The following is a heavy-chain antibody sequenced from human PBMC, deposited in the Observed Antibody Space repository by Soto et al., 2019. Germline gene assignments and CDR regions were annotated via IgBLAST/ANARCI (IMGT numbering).Heavy chain of an antibody. V-gene: IGHV3-21*01. CDR1: GFTFSSYS. Sequence: GGSLRLSCAASGFTFSSYSMNWVRQAPGKGLEWVSSISSSSSYIYYADSVKGRFTISRDNAKNSLYLQMNSLRAEDTAVYYCAVTDPASSSWYVGYYYGMDVWGQGTTVTVSS. D-gene: IGHD6-13*01. CDR2: ISSSSSYI. J-gene: IGHJ6*02. CDR3: AVTDPASSSWYVGYYYGMDV.